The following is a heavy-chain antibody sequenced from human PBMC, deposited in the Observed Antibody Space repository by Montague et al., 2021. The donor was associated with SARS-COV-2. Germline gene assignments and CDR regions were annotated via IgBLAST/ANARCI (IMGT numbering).Heavy chain of an antibody. Sequence: TLSLTCTVSGGSISSASFYWTWIRQSAGKGLEWIGRIQASGNTNYNPSLKSRVAMSVDTSKVQFSLSLNSATAADTAAYFCARVPNWNYVPDYWGQGTLVTVSS. CDR1: GGSISSASFY. V-gene: IGHV4-61*02. CDR3: ARVPNWNYVPDY. D-gene: IGHD1-7*01. J-gene: IGHJ4*02. CDR2: IQASGNT.